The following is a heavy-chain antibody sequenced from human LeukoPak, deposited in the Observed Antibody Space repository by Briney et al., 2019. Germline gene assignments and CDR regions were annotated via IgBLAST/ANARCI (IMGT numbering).Heavy chain of an antibody. CDR1: GFTFSSYG. Sequence: PGGSLRLSCAASGFTFSSYGMHWVRQAPGKGLEWVAFIRYDGSNKYYADSVKGRFTISRDNSKNTLYLQMNSLRLEDTAVYYCAKGVGGSANYYYMDVWGKGTTVTVTS. V-gene: IGHV3-30*02. CDR3: AKGVGGSANYYYMDV. J-gene: IGHJ6*03. CDR2: IRYDGSNK. D-gene: IGHD3-10*01.